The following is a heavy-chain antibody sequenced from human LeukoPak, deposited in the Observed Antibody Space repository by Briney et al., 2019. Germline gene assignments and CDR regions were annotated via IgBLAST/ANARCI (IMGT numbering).Heavy chain of an antibody. CDR3: ARAPAGAIFYYGMDV. CDR1: GGSTSRHY. V-gene: IGHV4-59*11. Sequence: PSETLSLTCTVSGGSTSRHYWSWIRQPPGKGLEWIGCIYNSGSTRYNPSLESRVSISEDRSKGQFSLKLNSVTAADPAVYFCARAPAGAIFYYGMDVWGTGTTVTASS. J-gene: IGHJ6*04. CDR2: IYNSGST. D-gene: IGHD3-10*01.